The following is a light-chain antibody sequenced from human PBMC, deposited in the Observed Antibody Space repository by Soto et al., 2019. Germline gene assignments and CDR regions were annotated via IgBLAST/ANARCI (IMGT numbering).Light chain of an antibody. CDR1: QTINNF. V-gene: IGKV1-39*01. Sequence: DIQMTQSPSSLAASVGDRVTLTCRASQTINNFLNWYQHKPGLAPKLLIFSTSNLQSGVSPRFTGTGSGTEFTLTISSLQPEDLATYYCQQTHTSPWTFGQGTMVEI. CDR3: QQTHTSPWT. CDR2: STS. J-gene: IGKJ1*01.